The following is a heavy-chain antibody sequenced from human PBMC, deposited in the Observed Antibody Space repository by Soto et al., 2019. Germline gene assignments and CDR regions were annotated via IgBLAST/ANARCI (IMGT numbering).Heavy chain of an antibody. CDR2: INHSGSA. J-gene: IGHJ6*02. CDR1: GESFSGYI. V-gene: IGHV4-34*01. Sequence: SETLSLTCAVYGESFSGYIWTWIRQTPGKGLQWIGQINHSGSASYNPSLKSRVTISVDTSKNQFSLKLSSVTAADTAVYYCARDQNTYYDFWSGSLYGMDVWGQGTTVTVSS. CDR3: ARDQNTYYDFWSGSLYGMDV. D-gene: IGHD3-3*01.